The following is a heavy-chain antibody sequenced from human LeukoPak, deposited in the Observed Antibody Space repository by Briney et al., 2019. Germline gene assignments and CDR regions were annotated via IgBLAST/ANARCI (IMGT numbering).Heavy chain of an antibody. Sequence: GSLRLSCAASGFTFSSYAMSWARQSPGKGLEWVSAISGSGGSPYYADSGKGRFPISSDNSKNTLYLQMDSLRAEDTAVYYCARDSVGVPTDFDYWGQGTLVTVSS. CDR1: GFTFSSYA. J-gene: IGHJ4*02. V-gene: IGHV3-23*01. CDR2: ISGSGGSP. D-gene: IGHD1-26*01. CDR3: ARDSVGVPTDFDY.